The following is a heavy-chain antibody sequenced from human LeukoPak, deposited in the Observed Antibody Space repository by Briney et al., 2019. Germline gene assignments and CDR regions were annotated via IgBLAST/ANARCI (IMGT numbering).Heavy chain of an antibody. CDR1: GGSISSYY. D-gene: IGHD2-2*01. Sequence: SETLSLTCTVSGGSISSYYWSWIRQPPGKGLEWIGYIYYSGSTNYNPSLKSRVTISVDTSKNQFSLKLSSVTAADTAVYYCARGGSPYCSSTSCYVFGYWGQGTLVTVSS. CDR2: IYYSGST. J-gene: IGHJ4*02. V-gene: IGHV4-59*12. CDR3: ARGGSPYCSSTSCYVFGY.